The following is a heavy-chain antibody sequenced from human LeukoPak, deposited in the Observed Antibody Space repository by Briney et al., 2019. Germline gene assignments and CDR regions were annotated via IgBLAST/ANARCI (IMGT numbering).Heavy chain of an antibody. CDR3: ARAKPKNMVRGLIMRRESRYYFDY. V-gene: IGHV3-23*01. J-gene: IGHJ4*02. Sequence: GGSLRLSCAASGFTFSSSGMSWVRQAPGKGLDWVAAISNSGDSAYYADSVKGQFTISRDNSKSTLYIQMNSLRAEDTAVYYCARAKPKNMVRGLIMRRESRYYFDYWGQGTLVTVSS. CDR1: GFTFSSSG. D-gene: IGHD3-10*01. CDR2: ISNSGDSA.